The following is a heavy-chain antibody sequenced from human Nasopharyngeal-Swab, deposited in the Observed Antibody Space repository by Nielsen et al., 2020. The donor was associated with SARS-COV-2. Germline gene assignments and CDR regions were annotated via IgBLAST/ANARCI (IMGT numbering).Heavy chain of an antibody. CDR2: ISSSSNYI. CDR1: GFTFSSYS. D-gene: IGHD6-13*01. CDR3: ARGRGYSSSWSLDS. J-gene: IGHJ4*02. Sequence: GGSLRLSCAASGFTFSSYSMNWVRQAPGKGLEWVSSISSSSNYIYYADSVKGRFTISRDNAKNSLYLQMHNLRPEDTALYYCARGRGYSSSWSLDSWGRGTLVTVSS. V-gene: IGHV3-21*04.